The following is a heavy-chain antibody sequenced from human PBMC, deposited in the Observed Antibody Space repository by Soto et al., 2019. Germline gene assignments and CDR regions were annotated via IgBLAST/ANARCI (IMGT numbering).Heavy chain of an antibody. Sequence: SVKVSCKASGYTFTSYGISWVRQAPGQGLEWMGGIIPIFGTANYAQKFQGRVTITADKSTNTAYMELSSLRSEDTAVYYCARSSGWYREVFQHWGQGRLVIVSS. D-gene: IGHD6-19*01. CDR2: IIPIFGTA. J-gene: IGHJ1*01. V-gene: IGHV1-69*06. CDR3: ARSSGWYREVFQH. CDR1: GYTFTSYG.